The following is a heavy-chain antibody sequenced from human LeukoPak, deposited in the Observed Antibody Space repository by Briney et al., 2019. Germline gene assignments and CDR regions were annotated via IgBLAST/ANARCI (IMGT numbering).Heavy chain of an antibody. CDR1: GFTFDDYA. CDR3: AGAPGGYCSSTSCFVFGGDYYYMDV. V-gene: IGHV3-9*01. CDR2: ISWNSGSI. J-gene: IGHJ6*03. D-gene: IGHD2-2*01. Sequence: PGGSLRLSCAASGFTFDDYAMHWVRQAPGRGLEWVSGISWNSGSIGYADSVKGRFTISRDNAKNSLYLQMHSLRAEDTAVYYCAGAPGGYCSSTSCFVFGGDYYYMDVWGKGTTVTVSS.